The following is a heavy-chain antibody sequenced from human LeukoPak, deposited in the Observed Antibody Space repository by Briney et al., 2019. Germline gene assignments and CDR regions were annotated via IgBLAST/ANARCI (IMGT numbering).Heavy chain of an antibody. D-gene: IGHD3-22*01. V-gene: IGHV1-69*05. CDR2: IIPIFGTA. CDR1: GGTFSSYA. J-gene: IGHJ5*02. Sequence: SVKVSCKASGGTFSSYAISWVRQAPGQGLEWMGRIIPIFGTANYAQKFQGRFTITTDESTSTAYMELSSLRSEDTAMYYCARRAYYYDSSGYHHNWFDPWGQGTLVTVSS. CDR3: ARRAYYYDSSGYHHNWFDP.